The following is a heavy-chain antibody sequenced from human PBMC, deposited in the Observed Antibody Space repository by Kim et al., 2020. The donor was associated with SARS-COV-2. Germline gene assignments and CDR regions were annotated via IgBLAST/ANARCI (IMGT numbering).Heavy chain of an antibody. Sequence: GGSLRLSCAASGFTFSSYSMNWVRQAPGKGLEWVSSISSSSSYIYYADSVKGRFTISRDNAKNSLYLQMNSLRAEDTAVYYCARGPPDYDILTGYYQYYYYGMDVWGQGTTVTVSS. D-gene: IGHD3-9*01. CDR3: ARGPPDYDILTGYYQYYYYGMDV. V-gene: IGHV3-21*01. J-gene: IGHJ6*02. CDR2: ISSSSSYI. CDR1: GFTFSSYS.